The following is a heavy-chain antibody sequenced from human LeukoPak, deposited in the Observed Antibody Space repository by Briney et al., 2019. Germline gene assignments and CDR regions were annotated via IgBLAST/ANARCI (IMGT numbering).Heavy chain of an antibody. V-gene: IGHV3-53*01. D-gene: IGHD3-3*01. CDR2: IYSGGST. CDR1: GFTVSSNY. J-gene: IGHJ5*02. Sequence: GGSLRLSCAASGFTVSSNYMSWVRQAPGKGLEWVSVIYSGGSTYYADSVKGRFTISRDNSKNTLYLQMNSLRAEDTAVYYCARVNNYDFWSGYPSYFDPWGQGTLVTVSS. CDR3: ARVNNYDFWSGYPSYFDP.